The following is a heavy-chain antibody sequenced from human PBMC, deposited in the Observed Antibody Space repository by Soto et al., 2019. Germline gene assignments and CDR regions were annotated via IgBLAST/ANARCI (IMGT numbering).Heavy chain of an antibody. CDR3: ATRSGRD. J-gene: IGHJ4*01. D-gene: IGHD1-26*01. CDR1: GFTFSAYA. CDR2: NSDSGGST. V-gene: IGHV3-23*01. Sequence: EVQLLESGGGLVQSGGSLRVSCAASGFTFSAYAMSWVRQAPGKGLEWVSGNSDSGGSTNYADSVKGRFTISRDNSKKMLYLQMNSLRAEDTAVYYCATRSGRDWGQGPLVTVSS.